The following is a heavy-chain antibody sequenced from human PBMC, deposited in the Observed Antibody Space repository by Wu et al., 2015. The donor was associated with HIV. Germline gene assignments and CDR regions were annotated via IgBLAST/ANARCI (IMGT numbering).Heavy chain of an antibody. V-gene: IGHV1-69*05. CDR3: ARRGNSSGSPLSGMDV. CDR1: GGTFSSYA. D-gene: IGHD6-19*01. CDR2: IIPIFGTA. J-gene: IGHJ6*01. Sequence: QVQLVQSGAEVKKPGSSVKVSCKASGGTFSSYAISWVRQAPGQGLEWMGGIIPIFGTANYAQKFQGRVTITTDESTSTAYMELSSLRSEDTAVYYCARRGNSSGSPLSGMDVWGPRDHGSPSPQ.